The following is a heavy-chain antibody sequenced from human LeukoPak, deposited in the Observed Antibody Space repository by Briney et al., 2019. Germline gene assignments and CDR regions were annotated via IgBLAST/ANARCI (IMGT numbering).Heavy chain of an antibody. V-gene: IGHV3-21*01. CDR3: ARDPLRYLRVGHYDY. CDR2: IDYDSSHI. CDR1: GFTFSNSA. D-gene: IGHD3-9*01. Sequence: GGSLRLSCAASGFTFSNSAMNWVRQVPGKGLEWVSSIDYDSSHIYYAASVRGRFTISRDNARNSVYLQMNSLRVEGTAVYHCARDPLRYLRVGHYDYWGQGTLVAVSS. J-gene: IGHJ4*02.